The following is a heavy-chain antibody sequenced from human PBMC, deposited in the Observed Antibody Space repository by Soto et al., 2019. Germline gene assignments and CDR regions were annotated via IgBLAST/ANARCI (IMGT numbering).Heavy chain of an antibody. Sequence: SETLSLTCTVSGGSISSSSYYWGWIRQPPGKGLEWIGSIYYSGSTYYNPSLKSRVTISVDTSKNQFSLKLSSVTAADTAVYYCARHLDWFDPWGQGTLVTVSS. CDR3: ARHLDWFDP. CDR2: IYYSGST. CDR1: GGSISSSSYY. V-gene: IGHV4-39*01. J-gene: IGHJ5*02.